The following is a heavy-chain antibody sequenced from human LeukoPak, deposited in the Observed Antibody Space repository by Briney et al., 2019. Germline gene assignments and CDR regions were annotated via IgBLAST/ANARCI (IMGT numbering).Heavy chain of an antibody. CDR2: ITWNSASL. J-gene: IGHJ3*02. CDR3: AKGMGAASLIVDALDI. D-gene: IGHD1-26*01. Sequence: GRSLRLSCEASGFTFDDYAMHWVRQVPGKGLEWVSGITWNSASLVYADSVKGRFTISRDNAKNSLYLQMNSLRAEDTALYYCAKGMGAASLIVDALDIWGQGTMVTVSS. V-gene: IGHV3-9*01. CDR1: GFTFDDYA.